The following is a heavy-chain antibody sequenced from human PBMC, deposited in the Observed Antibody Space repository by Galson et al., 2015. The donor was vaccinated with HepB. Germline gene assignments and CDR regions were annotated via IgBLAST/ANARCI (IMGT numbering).Heavy chain of an antibody. J-gene: IGHJ4*02. Sequence: TLSLTCTVSGGSISSYYWSWLRQPPGKGLEWIGYIYYSGSTNYNPSLKSRVTISVDTSKNQFSLKLSSVTAADTAVYYCASSFYDSSGYFDYWGQGTLVTVSS. CDR3: ASSFYDSSGYFDY. D-gene: IGHD3-22*01. V-gene: IGHV4-59*01. CDR1: GGSISSYY. CDR2: IYYSGST.